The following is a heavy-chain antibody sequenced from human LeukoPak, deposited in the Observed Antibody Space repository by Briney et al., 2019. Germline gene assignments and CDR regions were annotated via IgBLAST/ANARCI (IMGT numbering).Heavy chain of an antibody. CDR1: GFTFSSSA. Sequence: GGSLRLSCAASGFTFSSSAMSWVRQAPGRGLDWLLIISGSGDSTYYADSVTGRFTIFRDNSKKTLYLQMNSLRAADTAVYYCAKEGLVNFYYFDYWGQGTLVTVSS. CDR2: ISGSGDST. CDR3: AKEGLVNFYYFDY. D-gene: IGHD1-26*01. V-gene: IGHV3-23*01. J-gene: IGHJ4*02.